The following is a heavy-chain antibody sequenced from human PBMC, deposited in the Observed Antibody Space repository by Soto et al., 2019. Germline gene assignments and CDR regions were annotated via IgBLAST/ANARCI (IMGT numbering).Heavy chain of an antibody. CDR1: GYTFTIYW. CDR3: ARGSGFGVDYYYYGMEV. CDR2: IYPGDSDT. Sequence: GESLKISCKGSGYTFTIYWIAWVRQMPGKGLEWMGIIYPGDSDTRYSPSFQGQVTISADKSISTAYLQWSSLKASDTAMYYCARGSGFGVDYYYYGMEVWGQGTTVTVSS. J-gene: IGHJ6*02. D-gene: IGHD3-3*01. V-gene: IGHV5-51*01.